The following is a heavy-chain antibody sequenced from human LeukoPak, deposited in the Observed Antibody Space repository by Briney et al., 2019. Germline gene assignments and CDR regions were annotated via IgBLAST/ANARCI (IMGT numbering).Heavy chain of an antibody. V-gene: IGHV3-21*04. CDR1: GFTFSSYS. Sequence: GGSLRLSCAASGFTFSSYSMNWVRQAPGKGLEWVSSISSNSNYIYYAGSVKGRFTISRDNAKNSLYLQMNSLRAEDTVLYYCAKAINPSGSWYSGWFDPWGQGTLVTVSS. J-gene: IGHJ5*02. CDR2: ISSNSNYI. CDR3: AKAINPSGSWYSGWFDP. D-gene: IGHD6-13*01.